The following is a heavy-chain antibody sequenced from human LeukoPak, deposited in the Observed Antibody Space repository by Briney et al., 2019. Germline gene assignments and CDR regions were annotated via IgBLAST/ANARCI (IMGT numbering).Heavy chain of an antibody. V-gene: IGHV3-74*01. CDR1: RFILSIFW. D-gene: IGHD5-12*01. J-gene: IGHJ4*02. Sequence: GGSLRLSCAASRFILSIFWMHWVRQAPGKWLGWVSRINPEATTTTYAHSGKGRFSLSRDNAKNTVFLQMESMRAEDTAVYYCTRGGYEPFDYWGQGALVTVSS. CDR2: INPEATTT. CDR3: TRGGYEPFDY.